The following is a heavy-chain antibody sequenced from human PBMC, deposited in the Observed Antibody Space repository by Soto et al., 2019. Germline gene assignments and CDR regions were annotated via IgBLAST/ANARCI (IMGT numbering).Heavy chain of an antibody. Sequence: GLDLEWLALIYWDDDKRYSPSLKSRLTITKDTSKNQVVLTMTNMDPVDTATYYCAHRFPPRWFDPWGQGTLVTVSS. CDR2: IYWDDDK. CDR3: AHRFPPRWFDP. V-gene: IGHV2-5*02. J-gene: IGHJ5*02.